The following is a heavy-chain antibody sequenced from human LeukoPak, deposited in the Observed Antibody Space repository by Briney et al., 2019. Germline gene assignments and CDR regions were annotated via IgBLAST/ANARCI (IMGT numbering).Heavy chain of an antibody. V-gene: IGHV4-61*08. CDR2: IYYSGST. CDR1: GFSISSVGYS. CDR3: ARAYSGYDYFFDY. Sequence: PSETLSLTCAVSGFSISSVGYSWSWIRQPPGRGLEWIGYIYYSGSTNYNPSLKSRVTISVDTSKNQFSLKLSSVTAADTAVYYCARAYSGYDYFFDYWGQGTLVTVSS. D-gene: IGHD5-12*01. J-gene: IGHJ4*02.